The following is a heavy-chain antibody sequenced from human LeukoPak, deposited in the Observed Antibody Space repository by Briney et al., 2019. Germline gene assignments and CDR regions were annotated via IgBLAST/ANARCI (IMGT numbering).Heavy chain of an antibody. J-gene: IGHJ4*02. CDR1: GFSFSHAW. CDR2: TSYDESNR. CDR3: ARDLPPLDY. Sequence: GGSLRLSCAASGFSFSHAWMTWVRQAPSKGLEWVALTSYDESNRGYADSVKGRFTISRDNSRNTLYLQMNNLRVEDTAVYYCARDLPPLDYWGQGTLVTVSS. V-gene: IGHV3-30-3*01.